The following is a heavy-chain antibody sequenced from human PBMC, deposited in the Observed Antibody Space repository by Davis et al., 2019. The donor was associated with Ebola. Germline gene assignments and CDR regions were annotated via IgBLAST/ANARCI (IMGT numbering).Heavy chain of an antibody. CDR3: ARGYCTGGVCRNYYYYGMDV. CDR1: GFTFSSYW. D-gene: IGHD2-8*02. CDR2: INSDGSST. Sequence: PGGSLRLSCTVSGFTFSSYWMHWVRQAPGKGLVWVSRINSDGSSTSYADSVKGRFTISRDNAKNTLYLQMNSLRAEDTAVYYCARGYCTGGVCRNYYYYGMDVWGQGTTVTVSS. V-gene: IGHV3-74*01. J-gene: IGHJ6*02.